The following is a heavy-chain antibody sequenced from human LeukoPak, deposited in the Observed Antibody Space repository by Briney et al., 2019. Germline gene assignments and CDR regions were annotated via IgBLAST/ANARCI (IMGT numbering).Heavy chain of an antibody. J-gene: IGHJ4*02. CDR2: IYYSGST. V-gene: IGHV4-59*01. CDR3: ARGSYGDFFDY. D-gene: IGHD5-18*01. CDR1: GGSISSYY. Sequence: SETLSLTCTVSGGSISSYYWSWIRQPPGKGLEWIGYIYYSGSTNYNPSLKSRVTISVDTSKNQFSLKLSAVTAADTAVYYCARGSYGDFFDYWGQGTLVTVSS.